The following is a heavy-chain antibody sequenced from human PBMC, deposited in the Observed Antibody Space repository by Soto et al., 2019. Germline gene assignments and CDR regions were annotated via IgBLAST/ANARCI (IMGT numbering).Heavy chain of an antibody. CDR2: IIPIFGTA. V-gene: IGHV1-69*12. J-gene: IGHJ6*02. D-gene: IGHD3-10*01. CDR3: ARGDSPGGQNYYYGMDV. Sequence: QVQLVQSGAEVKKPGSSVKVSCKASGGTFSSYAINWVRQAPGQGLEWMGGIIPIFGTANYAQKFQGRVTIPADESTSTAYMELSSLRSEDTAVYYCARGDSPGGQNYYYGMDVWGQGTTVTVSS. CDR1: GGTFSSYA.